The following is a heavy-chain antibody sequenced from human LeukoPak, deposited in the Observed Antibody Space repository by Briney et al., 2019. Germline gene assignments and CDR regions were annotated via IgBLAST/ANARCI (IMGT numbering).Heavy chain of an antibody. D-gene: IGHD2-15*01. CDR2: FYYSGST. J-gene: IGHJ6*03. CDR3: ARRVDYYYYMDV. V-gene: IGHV4-39*07. CDR1: GGSISSSSDY. Sequence: SETLSLTCTVSGGSISSSSDYWGWIRQPPGKGLEYIGSFYYSGSTYYNPSLESRVTISVDTSKNQFSLKLSSVTAADTAVYYCARRVDYYYYMDVWGKGTTVTVSS.